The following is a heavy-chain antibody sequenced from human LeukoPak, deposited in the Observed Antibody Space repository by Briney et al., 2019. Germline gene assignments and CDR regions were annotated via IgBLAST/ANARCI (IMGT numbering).Heavy chain of an antibody. J-gene: IGHJ4*02. CDR1: GFTFSGYA. V-gene: IGHV3-30-3*01. Sequence: GGSLRLSCAASGFTFSGYAMHWVRQAPGKGLEWVAVISYDGSNKYYVGSVKGRFTISRDNSKNTLYLQMNSLRTEDTAVYYCARDGYGLDTPMVSTVFDCWGQGTLVTVSS. CDR2: ISYDGSNK. CDR3: ARDGYGLDTPMVSTVFDC. D-gene: IGHD5-18*01.